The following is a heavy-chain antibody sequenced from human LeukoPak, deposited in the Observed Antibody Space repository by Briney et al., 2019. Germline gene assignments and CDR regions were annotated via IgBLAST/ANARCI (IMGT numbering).Heavy chain of an antibody. CDR3: ARKAVGYGDYPWDAFDI. CDR2: IKQDGSEK. V-gene: IGHV3-7*03. Sequence: GGSLRLSCAASGFTFSSYWMSWVRQAPGKGLEWVANIKQDGSEKYYVDSVKGRFTISRDNAKNSLFLQMNSLRAEDTAVYYCARKAVGYGDYPWDAFDIWGQGTMVTVSS. J-gene: IGHJ3*02. D-gene: IGHD4-17*01. CDR1: GFTFSSYW.